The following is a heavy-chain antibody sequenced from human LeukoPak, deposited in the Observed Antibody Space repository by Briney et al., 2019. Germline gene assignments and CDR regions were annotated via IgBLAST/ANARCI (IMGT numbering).Heavy chain of an antibody. CDR1: GYTFTGYY. Sequence: ASVKVPCKASGYTFTGYYMHWVRQAPGQGLEWMGWINPNSGGTNYAQKFQGRVTMTRDTSIRTVYMDLSRLRSDDTAVFYCTREARVGNWFDPWGQGTQVTVSS. D-gene: IGHD2-2*01. CDR2: INPNSGGT. J-gene: IGHJ5*02. V-gene: IGHV1-2*02. CDR3: TREARVGNWFDP.